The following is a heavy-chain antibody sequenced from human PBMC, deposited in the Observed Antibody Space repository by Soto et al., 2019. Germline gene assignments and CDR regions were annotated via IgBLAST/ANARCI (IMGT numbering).Heavy chain of an antibody. CDR3: ARVGGSYYDSSGYLFDY. Sequence: YYWSWIRQPPGKGLEWIGYIYYSGSTNYNPSLKSRVTISVDTSKNQFSLKLSSVTAADTAVYYCARVGGSYYDSSGYLFDYWGQGTLVTVSS. D-gene: IGHD3-22*01. CDR1: YY. J-gene: IGHJ4*02. CDR2: IYYSGST. V-gene: IGHV4-59*01.